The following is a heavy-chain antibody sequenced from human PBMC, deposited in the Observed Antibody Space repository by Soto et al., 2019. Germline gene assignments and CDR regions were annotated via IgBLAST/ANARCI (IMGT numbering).Heavy chain of an antibody. V-gene: IGHV3-30-3*01. J-gene: IGHJ4*02. D-gene: IGHD2-2*02. Sequence: GGSLRLSCAASGFTFSSYAMHWVRQAPGKGLEWVAVISYDGSNKYYADSVKGRFTISRDNSKNTLYLQMNSLRAEDTAVYYCARGRQIVLVPAAIAYWGQRTLVTVSS. CDR3: ARGRQIVLVPAAIAY. CDR1: GFTFSSYA. CDR2: ISYDGSNK.